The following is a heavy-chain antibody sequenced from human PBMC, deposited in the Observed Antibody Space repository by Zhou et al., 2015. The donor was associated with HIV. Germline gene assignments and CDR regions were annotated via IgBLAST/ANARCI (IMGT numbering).Heavy chain of an antibody. Sequence: QVQLVESGGGVVQPGRSLRLSCAASGFTFSSYAMHWVRQAPGKGLEWVAVISYDGSNKYYADSVKGRFTISRDNSKNTLYLQMNSLRAEDTAVYYCARDPRGSDCGGDCYPGNWGQGTLVTVSS. D-gene: IGHD2-21*01. V-gene: IGHV3-30-3*01. CDR2: ISYDGSNK. CDR3: ARDPRGSDCGGDCYPGN. CDR1: GFTFSSYA. J-gene: IGHJ4*02.